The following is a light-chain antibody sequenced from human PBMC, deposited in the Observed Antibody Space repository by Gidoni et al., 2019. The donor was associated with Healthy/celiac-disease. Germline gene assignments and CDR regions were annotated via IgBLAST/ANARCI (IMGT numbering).Light chain of an antibody. CDR2: DAS. V-gene: IGKV1-33*01. CDR3: QQYDNLPPLT. J-gene: IGKJ4*01. CDR1: QDISNY. Sequence: DIQMTQSPSSLSASVGDRVTITCQASQDISNYLNWYQQKPGKAPKLLIYDASNLETGVPSRFSGSGSGTDFTFTISSLQPTTEDIATYYCQQYDNLPPLTFGGGTKVEIK.